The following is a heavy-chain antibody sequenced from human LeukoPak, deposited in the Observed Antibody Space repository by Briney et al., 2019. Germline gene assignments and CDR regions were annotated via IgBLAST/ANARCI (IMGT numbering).Heavy chain of an antibody. CDR3: ARDIIEEAVAGPNWFDP. Sequence: ASVKVSCKASGGTFSSYAISWVRQAPGQGLEWMGRIIPIFGIANYAQKFQGRVTITADKSTSTAYMELSSLRSEDTAVYYCARDIIEEAVAGPNWFDPWGQGTLVTVSS. V-gene: IGHV1-69*04. D-gene: IGHD6-19*01. CDR2: IIPIFGIA. J-gene: IGHJ5*02. CDR1: GGTFSSYA.